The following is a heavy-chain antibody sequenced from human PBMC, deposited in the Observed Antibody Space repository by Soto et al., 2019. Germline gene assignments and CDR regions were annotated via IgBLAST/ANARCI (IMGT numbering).Heavy chain of an antibody. V-gene: IGHV3-23*01. CDR3: AKGSSTSRPYYFDY. CDR2: ITGSGGGT. J-gene: IGHJ4*02. D-gene: IGHD2-2*01. CDR1: GFTFSNYA. Sequence: EVQLLESGGGLVQPGGSLRLSCAASGFTFSNYAMSWVRQTPGKGLEWVSAITGSGGGTYYADSVKGRFTISRDNSKNTLCLQMNTLGAEDTAVYYCAKGSSTSRPYYFDYWGQGTLVTVSS.